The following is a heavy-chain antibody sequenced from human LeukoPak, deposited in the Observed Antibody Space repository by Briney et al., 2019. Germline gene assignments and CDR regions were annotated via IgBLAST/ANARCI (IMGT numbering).Heavy chain of an antibody. CDR1: GFTFSSYS. J-gene: IGHJ3*02. CDR2: ISSSSSTI. Sequence: GGSLRLSCAASGFTFSSYSMNWVRQAPGKGLEWVSYISSSSSTIYYADSVMGRFTISRDNAKNSLYLQMNSLRDEDTAVYYCARVESGYCSGGSCPDAFDIWGQGTMVTVSS. D-gene: IGHD2-15*01. V-gene: IGHV3-48*02. CDR3: ARVESGYCSGGSCPDAFDI.